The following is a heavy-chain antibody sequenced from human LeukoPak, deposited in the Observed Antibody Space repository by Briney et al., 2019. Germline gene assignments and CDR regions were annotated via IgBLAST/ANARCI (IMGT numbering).Heavy chain of an antibody. CDR3: ARALVRGWFDP. Sequence: PGGSLRLSCAASGFTFDDYGMSWVGQAPGKGLEWVSGIKWNGGSTGYADSVKGRFTISRDNAKNSLYLQMNSLRAEDTALYYCARALVRGWFDPWGQGTLVTVSS. V-gene: IGHV3-20*04. CDR2: IKWNGGST. J-gene: IGHJ5*02. D-gene: IGHD6-13*01. CDR1: GFTFDDYG.